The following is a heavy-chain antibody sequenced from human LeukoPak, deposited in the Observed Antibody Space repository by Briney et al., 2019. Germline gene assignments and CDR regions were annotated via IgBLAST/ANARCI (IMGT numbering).Heavy chain of an antibody. CDR2: IYHSGST. J-gene: IGHJ4*02. Sequence: PSGTLSLTCAVSGGSISSSNWWSWVRQPPGKGLEWIGEIYHSGSTNYNPSLKCRVTISVDKSKNQFSLKLSSVTAADMAVYYCARVNDFWRTYDYWGQGTLVTVSS. CDR1: GGSISSSNW. D-gene: IGHD3-3*01. V-gene: IGHV4-4*02. CDR3: ARVNDFWRTYDY.